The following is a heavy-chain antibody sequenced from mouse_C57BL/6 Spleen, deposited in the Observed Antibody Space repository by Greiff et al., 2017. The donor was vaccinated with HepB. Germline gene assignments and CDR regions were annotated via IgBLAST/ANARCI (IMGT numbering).Heavy chain of an antibody. J-gene: IGHJ2*01. Sequence: QVQLKQPGAELVMPGASVKLSCKASGYTFTSYWMHWVKQRPGQGLEWIGEIDPSDSYTNYNQKFKGKSTLTVDKSSSTAYMQLSSLTSEDSAVYYCARSEHYGKGYWGQGTTLTVSS. CDR2: IDPSDSYT. V-gene: IGHV1-69*01. CDR3: ARSEHYGKGY. D-gene: IGHD1-1*01. CDR1: GYTFTSYW.